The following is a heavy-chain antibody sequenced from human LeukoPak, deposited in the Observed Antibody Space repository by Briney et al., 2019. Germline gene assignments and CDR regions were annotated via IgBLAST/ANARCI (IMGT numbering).Heavy chain of an antibody. Sequence: SETLSLTCAASGGSISSSNWWSWVRQPPGKGLEWIGEIYHSGSTNYNPSLKSRVTISVDKSKNQFSLKLSSVTAADTAVYYCARAGRYSGSYLVVRAFDIWGQGTMVTVSS. D-gene: IGHD1-26*01. CDR2: IYHSGST. CDR1: GGSISSSNW. V-gene: IGHV4-4*02. CDR3: ARAGRYSGSYLVVRAFDI. J-gene: IGHJ3*02.